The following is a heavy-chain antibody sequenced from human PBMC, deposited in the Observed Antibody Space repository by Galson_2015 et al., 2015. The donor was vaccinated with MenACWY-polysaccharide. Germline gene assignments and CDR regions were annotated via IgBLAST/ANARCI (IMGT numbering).Heavy chain of an antibody. CDR3: AKDITDPGGY. J-gene: IGHJ4*02. Sequence: SLRLSCAVSGLTFDGYAMHWVRQAPGKGLEWVAGISWNSDSTGHADSVKGRFTISRDNAKNSLYLQMNCLRPEDTALYYCAKDITDPGGYWGQGTLVTVSS. V-gene: IGHV3-9*01. D-gene: IGHD3-10*01. CDR1: GLTFDGYA. CDR2: ISWNSDST.